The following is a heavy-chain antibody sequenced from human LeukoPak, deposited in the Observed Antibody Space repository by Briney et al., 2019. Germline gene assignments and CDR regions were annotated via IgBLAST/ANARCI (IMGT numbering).Heavy chain of an antibody. CDR1: GYTFTSYD. V-gene: IGHV1-8*03. CDR2: MNPNSGDT. D-gene: IGHD5-12*01. J-gene: IGHJ3*02. CDR3: ARGRLHVSGSFTRRSYACDI. Sequence: ASVEVFCKASGYTFTSYDNNWVPQATGEGLEWRGEMNPNSGDTGHAQKFQGRLTITRNTSIGTAFMELSSLRSEDAAVYYCARGRLHVSGSFTRRSYACDIWGGGTMVSVST.